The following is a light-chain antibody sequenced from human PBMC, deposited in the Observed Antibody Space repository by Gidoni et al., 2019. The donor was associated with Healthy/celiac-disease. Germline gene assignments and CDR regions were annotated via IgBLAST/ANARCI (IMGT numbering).Light chain of an antibody. V-gene: IGKV1-9*01. Sequence: DIQLTQSPSFLSASVEDRVTITCRASQDIGSHIAWYQQKPGKAPKLLIYYAFILQSGVPSRFSGSGSGTEFSLTISSLQPGDFATYYCQQANSHLALTFGGGTKVDI. J-gene: IGKJ4*01. CDR1: QDIGSH. CDR3: QQANSHLALT. CDR2: YAF.